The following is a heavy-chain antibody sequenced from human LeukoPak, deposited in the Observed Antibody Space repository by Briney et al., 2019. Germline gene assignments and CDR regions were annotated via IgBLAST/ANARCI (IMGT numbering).Heavy chain of an antibody. J-gene: IGHJ4*02. V-gene: IGHV3-21*01. CDR3: AGVSVRLWPLGLDY. CDR2: ISSSSSYI. Sequence: PGGSLRLSCAASGFTFSSYSMNWVRQAPGKGLEWVSSISSSSSYIYYADSVKGRFTISRDNAKNSLYLQMNSLRAEDTAVYYCAGVSVRLWPLGLDYWGQGTLVTVSS. CDR1: GFTFSSYS. D-gene: IGHD5-18*01.